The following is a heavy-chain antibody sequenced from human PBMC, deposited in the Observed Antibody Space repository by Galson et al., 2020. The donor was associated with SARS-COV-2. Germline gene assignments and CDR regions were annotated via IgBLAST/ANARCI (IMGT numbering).Heavy chain of an antibody. J-gene: IGHJ4*02. CDR3: ATLRNDLEY. D-gene: IGHD3-16*01. CDR2: IYYSGNT. CDR1: GGSINNYY. V-gene: IGHV4-59*01. Sequence: SQTLSLTCTVSGGSINNYYWSCIRQPPGKGLEWIGNIYYSGNTNYNPSPRSRVTISVDTSKNQFSLKLTSVTSADTALYYCATLRNDLEYWGQGTLVTVSS.